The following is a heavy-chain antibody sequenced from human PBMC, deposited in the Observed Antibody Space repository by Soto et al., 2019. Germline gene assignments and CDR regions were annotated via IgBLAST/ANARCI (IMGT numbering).Heavy chain of an antibody. CDR3: ATDRGSGSWAIVY. Sequence: EVQLVESGGGLVKPGGSPRLSCAASGFSFSNAWMNWVRQAPGKGLEWVGRIKSKAAGGATDYAAPVKGRFTISTDDSENRLYLQMNSLKNEDTAVYYCATDRGSGSWAIVYWGQGTLVTVSS. D-gene: IGHD3-3*01. CDR1: GFSFSNAW. V-gene: IGHV3-15*07. J-gene: IGHJ4*02. CDR2: IKSKAAGGAT.